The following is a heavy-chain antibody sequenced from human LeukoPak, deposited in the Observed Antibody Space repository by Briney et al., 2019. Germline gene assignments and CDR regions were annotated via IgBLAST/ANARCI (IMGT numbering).Heavy chain of an antibody. J-gene: IGHJ4*02. CDR1: GFTFSSYG. CDR2: ISYDGSNK. CDR3: AKADSHLMVWVYDSSSWSIDY. D-gene: IGHD6-13*01. Sequence: GGSLRLSCAASGFTFSSYGMHWVRQAPGKGLEWVAVISYDGSNKYYADSVKGRFTISRDNSKNTLYLQMNSLRAEDTAVYYCAKADSHLMVWVYDSSSWSIDYWGQGTLVTVSS. V-gene: IGHV3-30*18.